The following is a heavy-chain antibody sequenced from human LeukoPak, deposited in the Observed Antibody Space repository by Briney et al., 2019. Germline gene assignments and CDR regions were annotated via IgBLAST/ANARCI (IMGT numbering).Heavy chain of an antibody. CDR3: ARGNMAVPGGDC. V-gene: IGHV3-7*01. CDR1: GFSLSDYW. J-gene: IGHJ4*02. Sequence: PGGSLRLSCAPSGFSLSDYWMSWVRQALGKGLEWVANIKQDGSEKYYVDSLKGRFTVSRDNAKNSLYLQMNSLRAEDTAVYYCARGNMAVPGGDCWGQGTLVTVSS. D-gene: IGHD1/OR15-1a*01. CDR2: IKQDGSEK.